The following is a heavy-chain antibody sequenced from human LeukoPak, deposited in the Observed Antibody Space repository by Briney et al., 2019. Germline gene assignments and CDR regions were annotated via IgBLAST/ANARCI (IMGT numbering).Heavy chain of an antibody. J-gene: IGHJ5*02. CDR1: GFTFSNYW. D-gene: IGHD2-15*01. Sequence: GGSLRLSCAASGFTFSNYWMSWVRQAPGKRPVWVSRINDDGSDTIYADSVRGRFTISRDDAKNTVYLQMNNLRAEDTAVYYCVRGGPSTWSWGQGTLVTVSS. CDR3: VRGGPSTWS. CDR2: INDDGSDT. V-gene: IGHV3-74*01.